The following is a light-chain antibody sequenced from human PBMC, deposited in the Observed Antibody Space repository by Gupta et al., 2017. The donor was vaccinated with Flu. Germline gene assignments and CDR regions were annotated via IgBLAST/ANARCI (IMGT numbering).Light chain of an antibody. V-gene: IGKV1-39*01. CDR2: AAS. Sequence: DIQMTQSPTSLSASLGDRVTITCRASQSIGSDLHWYQQKPGKAPKLLIYAASSLQRGVPARFSGSGSGTDFTLIINSLQPEDFATYYCQQSYSTRITFGQGTRLDIK. J-gene: IGKJ5*01. CDR1: QSIGSD. CDR3: QQSYSTRIT.